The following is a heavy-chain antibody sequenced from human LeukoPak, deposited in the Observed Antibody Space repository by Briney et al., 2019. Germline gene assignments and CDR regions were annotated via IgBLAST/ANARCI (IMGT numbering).Heavy chain of an antibody. CDR3: AGTREGQQLVRGLYYYYYYMDV. V-gene: IGHV1-18*01. D-gene: IGHD6-13*01. CDR1: DYTFTTYG. CDR2: ISAYNGNT. J-gene: IGHJ6*03. Sequence: ASVRVSYTPSDYTFTTYGISWVRQAPGQGLKWMGWISAYNGNTNYAQKLQGRVTMTTDTSTSTAYMELRSLRSDDTAVYYCAGTREGQQLVRGLYYYYYYMDVWGKGTTVTVSS.